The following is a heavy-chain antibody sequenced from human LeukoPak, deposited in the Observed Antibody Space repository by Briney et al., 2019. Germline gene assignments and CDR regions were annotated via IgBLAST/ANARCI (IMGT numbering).Heavy chain of an antibody. D-gene: IGHD3-9*01. V-gene: IGHV3-30-3*01. Sequence: PGRSLRLSCAASGFTFSSYAMHWVRQAPGKGLEWVAVISYDGSNKYYADSVKGRFTISRDNPKNTLYLQMNSLRAEDTAVYYCARDMAYDILTGYPDYWGQGTLVTVPS. CDR3: ARDMAYDILTGYPDY. CDR1: GFTFSSYA. J-gene: IGHJ4*02. CDR2: ISYDGSNK.